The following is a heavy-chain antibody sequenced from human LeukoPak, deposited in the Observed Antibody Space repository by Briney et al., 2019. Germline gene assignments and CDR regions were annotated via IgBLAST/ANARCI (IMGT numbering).Heavy chain of an antibody. CDR3: ARDERPLLWFGELFD. D-gene: IGHD3-10*01. Sequence: GGSLRLSCAASGFTVSSNYMSWVRQAPGKGLEWVSVIYSGGSTYYADSVKGRFTISRDNSKNTLYLQMSSLRAEDTAVYYCARDERPLLWFGELFDWGQGTLVTVSS. CDR1: GFTVSSNY. CDR2: IYSGGST. V-gene: IGHV3-66*02. J-gene: IGHJ4*02.